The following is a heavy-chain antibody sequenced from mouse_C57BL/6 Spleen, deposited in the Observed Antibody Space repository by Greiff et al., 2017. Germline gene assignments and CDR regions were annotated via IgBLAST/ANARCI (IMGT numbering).Heavy chain of an antibody. CDR1: GYTFTSSG. J-gene: IGHJ3*01. Sequence: QVQLQQSGAELARPGASVKLSCKASGYTFTSSGISWVKQRTGQGLEWIGEIYPRSGNTYYNEKFKGKATLTADKSSSTAYMELRSLTSEDSAVYFCARSYDYDSWFAYWGQGTLVTVSA. CDR2: IYPRSGNT. CDR3: ARSYDYDSWFAY. D-gene: IGHD2-4*01. V-gene: IGHV1-81*01.